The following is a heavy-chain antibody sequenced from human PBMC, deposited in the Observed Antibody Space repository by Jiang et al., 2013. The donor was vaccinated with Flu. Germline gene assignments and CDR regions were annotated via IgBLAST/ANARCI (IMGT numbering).Heavy chain of an antibody. CDR1: GGSVSSGSYY. Sequence: SLTCTVSGGSVSSGSYYWSWIRQPPGKGLEWIGYIYYSGSTNYNPSLKSRVTISVDTSKNQFSLKLSSVTAADTAVYYCAREPSYYDSSGNYWGQGTLVTVSS. CDR3: AREPSYYDSSGNY. D-gene: IGHD3-22*01. J-gene: IGHJ4*02. CDR2: IYYSGST. V-gene: IGHV4-61*01.